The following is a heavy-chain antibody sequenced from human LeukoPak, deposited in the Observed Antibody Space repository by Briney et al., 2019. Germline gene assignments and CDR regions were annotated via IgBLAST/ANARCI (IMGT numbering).Heavy chain of an antibody. CDR3: ATWNWNDYFDY. V-gene: IGHV3-30*02. D-gene: IGHD1-1*01. CDR1: GLTFSSYG. J-gene: IGHJ4*02. CDR2: IQYDGSDK. Sequence: GRSLRLSCAASGLTFSSYGMHWVRQAPGKGLEWVTFIQYDGSDKYYADSVKGRFTISRDNSKNTLYVQMNSLRAEDTAVYYCATWNWNDYFDYWGQGTLVTVSS.